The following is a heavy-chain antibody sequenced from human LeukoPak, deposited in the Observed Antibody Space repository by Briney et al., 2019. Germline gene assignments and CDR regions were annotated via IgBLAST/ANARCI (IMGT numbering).Heavy chain of an antibody. J-gene: IGHJ5*02. CDR2: MKRDGSEV. CDR3: ARDLGRSSGSAPFDP. CDR1: GFTFSTYW. V-gene: IGHV3-7*01. Sequence: GGSLRLSCAASGFTFSTYWMTWVRQAPGKGLEWVANMKRDGSEVYYANSVKGRFTISRDNAKNSLYLQMNSLRAEDTAVYYCARDLGRSSGSAPFDPWGQGTLVTVSS. D-gene: IGHD6-19*01.